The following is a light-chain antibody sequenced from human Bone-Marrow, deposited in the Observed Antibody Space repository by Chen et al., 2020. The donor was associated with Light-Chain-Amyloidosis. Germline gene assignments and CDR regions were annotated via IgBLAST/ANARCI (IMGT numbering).Light chain of an antibody. J-gene: IGLJ3*02. CDR2: DVN. V-gene: IGLV2-11*01. CDR3: CAYAGTYTWL. CDR1: SSDIGGYDY. Sequence: SALTQPHSVSGSPGQSVTISCPGTSSDIGGYDYVSWYQQYPGTAPKLIIYDVNKRPSGVPDRFSASKSANTASLTISGLQADDEAEYHCCAYAGTYTWLFGGGTRLTVL.